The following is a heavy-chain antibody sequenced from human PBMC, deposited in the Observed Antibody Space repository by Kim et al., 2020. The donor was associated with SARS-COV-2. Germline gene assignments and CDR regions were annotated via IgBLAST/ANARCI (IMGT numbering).Heavy chain of an antibody. V-gene: IGHV4-4*02. CDR1: GGSISSSNW. CDR3: ARYGERQYYYYYYMDV. J-gene: IGHJ6*03. D-gene: IGHD1-1*01. CDR2: IYHSGST. Sequence: SETLSLTCAVSGGSISSSNWWSWVRQPPGKGLEWIGEIYHSGSTNYNPSLKSRVTISVDKSKNQFSLKLSSVTAADTAVYYCARYGERQYYYYYYMDVWGKGTTVTVSS.